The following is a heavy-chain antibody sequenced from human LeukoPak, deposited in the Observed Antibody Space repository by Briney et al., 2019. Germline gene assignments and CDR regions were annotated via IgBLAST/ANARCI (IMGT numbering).Heavy chain of an antibody. CDR2: ISSSSSYI. D-gene: IGHD1-26*01. CDR1: GFTFSGYS. V-gene: IGHV3-21*04. J-gene: IGHJ4*02. Sequence: GGSLRLSCAASGFTFSGYSMTWVRQAPGKGLEWVSSISSSSSYIYYADSVKGRSTISRDNAKNSLYLQMNSLRAEDTAVYYCAKGGSSLYFFDYWGQGTLVTVSS. CDR3: AKGGSSLYFFDY.